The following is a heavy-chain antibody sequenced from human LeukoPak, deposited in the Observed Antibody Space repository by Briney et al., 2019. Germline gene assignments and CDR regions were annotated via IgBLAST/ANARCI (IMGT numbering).Heavy chain of an antibody. D-gene: IGHD1-26*01. J-gene: IGHJ4*02. CDR1: GGSISGYY. CDR2: IYTSGST. V-gene: IGHV4-4*07. CDR3: ARQDSKVGAYTGPYHFDY. Sequence: SETLSLTCTVSGGSISGYYWNWIRQPAGKGLEWIGRIYTSGSTHDNPSLKSRVTMSVDTSKNQVSLKVSSVTDADTAVYYCARQDSKVGAYTGPYHFDYWGQGTLVTVSS.